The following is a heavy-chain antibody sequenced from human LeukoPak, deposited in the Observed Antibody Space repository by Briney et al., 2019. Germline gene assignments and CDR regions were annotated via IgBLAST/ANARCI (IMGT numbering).Heavy chain of an antibody. Sequence: SETLSLTCTVSGYSISSGYYWGWIRQPPGKGLEWIGSIYHSGSTYYNPSLKSRVTISVDTSKNQFSLKLSSATAADTAVYYCASLDGYRFDPWGQGTLVTVSS. CDR2: IYHSGST. V-gene: IGHV4-38-2*02. J-gene: IGHJ5*02. CDR3: ASLDGYRFDP. D-gene: IGHD5-24*01. CDR1: GYSISSGYY.